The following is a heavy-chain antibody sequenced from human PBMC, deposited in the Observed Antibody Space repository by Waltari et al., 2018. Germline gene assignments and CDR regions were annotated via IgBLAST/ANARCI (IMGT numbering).Heavy chain of an antibody. V-gene: IGHV4-4*02. D-gene: IGHD3-9*01. CDR2: IYGSGST. Sequence: QVQLQESGPGLVKPSGTLSLTCVVSGDSINNNHWWSWVRQAPGKGLEWSGQIYGSGSTIYNPSVKSRVTISADNSKNQFSLTLKSVTAADTALYFCARGLSQYGATTGFDYWGQGTRVSVSS. CDR1: GDSINNNHW. CDR3: ARGLSQYGATTGFDY. J-gene: IGHJ4*02.